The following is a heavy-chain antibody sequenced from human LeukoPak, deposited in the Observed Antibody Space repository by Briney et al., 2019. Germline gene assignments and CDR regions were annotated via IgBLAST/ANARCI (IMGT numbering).Heavy chain of an antibody. D-gene: IGHD6-13*01. CDR1: GYTFTTYG. CDR3: ARDDRANIAAPAINWFDP. CDR2: ISTYNGNT. J-gene: IGHJ5*02. V-gene: IGHV1-18*01. Sequence: ASVKVSCTASGYTFTTYGISCVRKAPGQGLEWMVWISTYNGNTNYARNLQGRVSMTTDTSTNTAYMELRSLRSDDTAVYYCARDDRANIAAPAINWFDPWGQGTLVTVSS.